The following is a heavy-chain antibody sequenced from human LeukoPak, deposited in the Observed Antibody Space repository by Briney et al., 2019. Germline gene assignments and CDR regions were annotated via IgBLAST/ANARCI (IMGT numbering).Heavy chain of an antibody. D-gene: IGHD3-9*01. V-gene: IGHV4-34*01. CDR2: INHSGST. CDR3: ARGKTHVLRYFDWLLDGFDY. J-gene: IGHJ4*02. Sequence: SETLSLTCAVYGGSFSGYYWSWIRQPPGKGLEWIGEINHSGSTNYNPSLKSRVTISVDTSKNQFSLKLSSVTAADTAVYYCARGKTHVLRYFDWLLDGFDYWGQGTLVTVSS. CDR1: GGSFSGYY.